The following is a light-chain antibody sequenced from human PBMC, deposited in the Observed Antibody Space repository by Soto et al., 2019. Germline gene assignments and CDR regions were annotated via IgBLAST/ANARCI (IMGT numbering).Light chain of an antibody. J-gene: IGKJ2*01. Sequence: DIVMTQSPDSLAVSLGERATINCKSSQNVLYTSNNKNQLAWYQQKPGQPPKLLIYWASTRESGVPDRFSGSGSGTTFTLTISSLQAEDVAVYYCHQYRNPPYTVGQGTKLEIK. CDR2: WAS. CDR1: QNVLYTSNNKNQ. CDR3: HQYRNPPYT. V-gene: IGKV4-1*01.